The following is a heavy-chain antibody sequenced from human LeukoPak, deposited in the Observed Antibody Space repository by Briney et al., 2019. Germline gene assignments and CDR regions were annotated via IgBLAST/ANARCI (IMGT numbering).Heavy chain of an antibody. Sequence: PSETLSLTCTVSGGSISSGDYYWRWIRQPPGKGLEWIGYIYYSGSTYYNPSLKSRVTISVDTSKNQFSLKLSSVTAADTAVYYCASVVGSSGYYYYYGMDVWGQGTTVTVSS. J-gene: IGHJ6*02. CDR1: GGSISSGDYY. CDR2: IYYSGST. D-gene: IGHD3-22*01. CDR3: ASVVGSSGYYYYYGMDV. V-gene: IGHV4-30-4*01.